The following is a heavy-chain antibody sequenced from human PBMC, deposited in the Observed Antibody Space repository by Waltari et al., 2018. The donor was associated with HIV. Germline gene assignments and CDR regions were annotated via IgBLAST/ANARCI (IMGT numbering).Heavy chain of an antibody. Sequence: EVQLVESGGGLVKPGGSLRLSCAASGFTFSSYSMNWVRQAPGKGLEWVSSISSSSSYIYYADSVKGRFTISRDNAKNSLYLQMNSLRAEDTAVYYCARLSLQYPIDYWGQGTLVTVSS. J-gene: IGHJ4*02. V-gene: IGHV3-21*01. CDR2: ISSSSSYI. CDR3: ARLSLQYPIDY. CDR1: GFTFSSYS. D-gene: IGHD4-4*01.